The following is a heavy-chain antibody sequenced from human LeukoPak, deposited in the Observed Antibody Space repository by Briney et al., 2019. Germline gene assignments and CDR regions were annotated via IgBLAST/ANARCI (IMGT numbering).Heavy chain of an antibody. CDR2: ISSSGSTI. D-gene: IGHD6-13*01. J-gene: IGHJ3*02. V-gene: IGHV3-11*01. Sequence: GSLRLSCAASGFTFSDYYMSWIRQAPGKGLEWVSYISSSGSTIYYADSVKGRFTISRDNAKNSLYLQMNSLRAEDTAVYYCARFSSSWYRPSFDIWGQGTMVTVSS. CDR3: ARFSSSWYRPSFDI. CDR1: GFTFSDYY.